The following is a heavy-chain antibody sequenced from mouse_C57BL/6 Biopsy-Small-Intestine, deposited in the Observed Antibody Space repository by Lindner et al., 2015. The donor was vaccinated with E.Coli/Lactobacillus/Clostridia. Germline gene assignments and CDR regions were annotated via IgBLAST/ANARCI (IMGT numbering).Heavy chain of an antibody. J-gene: IGHJ3*01. Sequence: VQLQESGAELVRPGASVTLSCKASGYTFTDYEMHWVKQTPVHGLEWIGAIDPETGGTAYNQKFKGKAILTADKSSSTAYMELRSLTSEDSAVYYCTRYYYSNEGFAYWGQGTLVTVSA. CDR2: IDPETGGT. V-gene: IGHV1-15*01. D-gene: IGHD2-5*01. CDR3: TRYYYSNEGFAY. CDR1: GYTFTDYE.